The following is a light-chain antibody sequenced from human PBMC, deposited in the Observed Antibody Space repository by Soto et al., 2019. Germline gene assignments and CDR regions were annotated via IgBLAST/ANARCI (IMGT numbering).Light chain of an antibody. CDR1: QSVTSN. V-gene: IGKV3-15*01. J-gene: IGKJ4*01. Sequence: EMLITQYPAILSVSQGERVTLSCRASQSVTSNLAWYQHTPGQSPRLLISGASSGATGLPSRFSGSGSGTDFTLTINSLQSEDAAVYYCQQYHHWPVTFGGGTKV. CDR3: QQYHHWPVT. CDR2: GAS.